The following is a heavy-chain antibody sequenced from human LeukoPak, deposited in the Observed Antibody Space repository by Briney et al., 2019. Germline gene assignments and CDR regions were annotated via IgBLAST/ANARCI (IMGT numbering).Heavy chain of an antibody. J-gene: IGHJ5*02. CDR1: GGSFSGYY. D-gene: IGHD3-10*01. Sequence: PSETLSLTCAVYGGSFSGYYWSWIRQPPGKGLEWIGEINHSGSTNYNPSLKSRVTISVDTSKNQFSLKLSSVTAADTAVYYCAREGPFVLLSFGESRSNWFDPWGQGTLVTVSS. CDR3: AREGPFVLLSFGESRSNWFDP. CDR2: INHSGST. V-gene: IGHV4-34*01.